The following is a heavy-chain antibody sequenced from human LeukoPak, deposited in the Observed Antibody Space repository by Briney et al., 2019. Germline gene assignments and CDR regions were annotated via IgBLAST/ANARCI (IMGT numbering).Heavy chain of an antibody. Sequence: PSETLSLTCTGSGGSISGYYWSWIRQPPGKGLEWIGYIYYSGSTNYNPSLKSRVTISVDTSKNQFSLKLSSVTAADTAVYYCARDGGYGSGSALWGQGTLITVSS. CDR1: GGSISGYY. CDR2: IYYSGST. V-gene: IGHV4-59*01. J-gene: IGHJ4*02. D-gene: IGHD3-10*01. CDR3: ARDGGYGSGSAL.